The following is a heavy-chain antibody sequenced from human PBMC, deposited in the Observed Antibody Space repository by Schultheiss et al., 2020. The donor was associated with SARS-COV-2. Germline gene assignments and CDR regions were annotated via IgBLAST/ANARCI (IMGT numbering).Heavy chain of an antibody. Sequence: SETLSLTCAVYGGSFSGYYWSWIRQPPGKGLEWIGEINHSGSTYYNPSLKSRVTISVDTSKNQFSLKLSSVTAADTAVYYCARVPYGYSSSWGWYFDLWGRGTLVTVSS. J-gene: IGHJ2*01. D-gene: IGHD6-13*01. V-gene: IGHV4-34*01. CDR1: GGSFSGYY. CDR2: INHSGST. CDR3: ARVPYGYSSSWGWYFDL.